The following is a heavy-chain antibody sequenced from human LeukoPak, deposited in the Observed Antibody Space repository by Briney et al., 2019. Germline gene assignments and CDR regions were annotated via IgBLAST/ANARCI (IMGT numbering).Heavy chain of an antibody. V-gene: IGHV4-4*07. CDR1: GGSIGPYY. J-gene: IGHJ4*02. D-gene: IGHD3-9*01. CDR3: ARFEGYDFLTGYSYFFDY. Sequence: SETLSLTCLLSGGSIGPYYWSWIRQAAGKGPEWIGRIYTTGTAGYNPSLKSRVTILVDTSKNQFSLKLSSVSAADTAVYYCARFEGYDFLTGYSYFFDYWGQGTLVTVSS. CDR2: IYTTGTA.